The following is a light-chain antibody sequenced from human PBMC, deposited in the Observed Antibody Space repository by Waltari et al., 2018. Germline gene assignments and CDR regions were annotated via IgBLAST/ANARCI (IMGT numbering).Light chain of an antibody. CDR2: RND. J-gene: IGLJ3*02. V-gene: IGLV1-44*01. Sequence: QSVLTQPPSASGTPGQRVTISCSGTSSNLGNNVVNWYQQVPGTAPKLLIYRNDLRPSGVPDRSSASKSGTSASLAISGLQSEDEAEYYWASWDDSLNGHWVFGGGTKVTVL. CDR1: SSNLGNNV. CDR3: ASWDDSLNGHWV.